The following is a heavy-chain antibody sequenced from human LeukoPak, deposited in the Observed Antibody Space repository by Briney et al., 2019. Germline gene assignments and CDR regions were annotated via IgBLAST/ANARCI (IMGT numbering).Heavy chain of an antibody. J-gene: IGHJ4*02. Sequence: SQTLSLTCTVSGGSISGINYYWSWIRQPPGKGLEWIGSIYYSGSTYYNPSLKSRVTISVDTSKNQFSLKLSSVTAADTAVYYCARHRGDYYGSGSYFDYWGQGTLVTVSS. D-gene: IGHD3-10*01. V-gene: IGHV4-39*01. CDR2: IYYSGST. CDR1: GGSISGINYY. CDR3: ARHRGDYYGSGSYFDY.